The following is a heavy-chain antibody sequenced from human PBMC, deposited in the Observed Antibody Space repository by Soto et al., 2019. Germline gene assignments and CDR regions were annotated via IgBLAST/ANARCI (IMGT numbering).Heavy chain of an antibody. D-gene: IGHD3-22*01. V-gene: IGHV3-23*01. CDR3: AKDRYYDTPGWFDP. J-gene: IGHJ5*02. CDR1: GFTFRDHA. Sequence: VGSLRLSCVGSGFTFRDHAMRWVRQAPGRGLEWVSAISANGASIQHADSVKGRFSVSRDNARNTVYLQMDNLRTEDSAVYYCAKDRYYDTPGWFDPWGQGSRVTVSS. CDR2: ISANGASI.